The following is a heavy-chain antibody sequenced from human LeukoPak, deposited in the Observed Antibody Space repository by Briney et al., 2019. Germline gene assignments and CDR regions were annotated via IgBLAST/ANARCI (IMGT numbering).Heavy chain of an antibody. CDR1: GGSISSYY. J-gene: IGHJ4*02. CDR3: ARLGYCSSTSCYAWYFDY. Sequence: PSETLSLTCTVSGGSISSYYWSWIRQPPGQGLEWIGYIYYSGSTNYNPSLKSRVTISVDTSKNQFSLKLSSVTAADTAVYYCARLGYCSSTSCYAWYFDYWGQGTLVTVSS. CDR2: IYYSGST. V-gene: IGHV4-59*01. D-gene: IGHD2-2*01.